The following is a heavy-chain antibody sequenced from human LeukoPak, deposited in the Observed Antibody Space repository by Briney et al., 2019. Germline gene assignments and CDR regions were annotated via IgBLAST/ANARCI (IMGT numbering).Heavy chain of an antibody. V-gene: IGHV3-7*04. CDR1: GFTFSGYS. J-gene: IGHJ4*02. CDR2: INQDGREK. CDR3: GRGTSIIPGIDY. D-gene: IGHD2/OR15-2a*01. Sequence: PGGSLTLACAGSGFTFSGYSLNWVRQAPGKGLEWVANINQDGREKHCVDSVKGRFTISRDNANNSLHLQMNSLSAEDTPVYYCGRGTSIIPGIDYWCQGILVTVSS.